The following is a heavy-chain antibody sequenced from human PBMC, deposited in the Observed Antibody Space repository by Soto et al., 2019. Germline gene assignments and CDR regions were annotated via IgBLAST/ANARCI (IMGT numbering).Heavy chain of an antibody. CDR2: INHSGST. CDR3: ARGRGDYVWGSYRNWFDP. CDR1: GGSFSGYY. D-gene: IGHD3-16*02. V-gene: IGHV4-34*01. Sequence: PSETLSLTCAVYGGSFSGYYWSWIRQPPGKGLEWIGEINHSGSTNYNPSLKSRVTISVDTSKNQFSLKLSSVTAADTAVYYCARGRGDYVWGSYRNWFDPWGQGTPVTV. J-gene: IGHJ5*02.